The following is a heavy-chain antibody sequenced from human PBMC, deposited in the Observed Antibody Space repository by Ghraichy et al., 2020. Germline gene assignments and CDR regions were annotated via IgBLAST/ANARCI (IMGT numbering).Heavy chain of an antibody. CDR3: AKDRGVVGVSNYYYYGMDV. J-gene: IGHJ6*02. D-gene: IGHD1-26*01. Sequence: SLRLSCAASGFTFDDYAMHWVRQTPGKGLEWVSGITWNSGTIGYADSVRGRFTISRDNAKNSLYLQMNSLRAEDTALYYCAKDRGVVGVSNYYYYGMDVWGPGTTVTVSS. CDR2: ITWNSGTI. V-gene: IGHV3-9*01. CDR1: GFTFDDYA.